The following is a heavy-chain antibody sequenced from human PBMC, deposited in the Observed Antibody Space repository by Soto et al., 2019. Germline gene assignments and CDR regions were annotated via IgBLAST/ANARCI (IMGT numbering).Heavy chain of an antibody. D-gene: IGHD2-2*01. Sequence: PSETLSLTCAVSGGSLCGFHWSWIRQPPGKGLEWIGEINHSGSTNYNPSLKSRVTISVDTSKNQFSLKLSSVTATDTAVYYCARGMGYCSSTSCYVGNYYYYMDVWGKGTTVTVSS. CDR1: GGSLCGFH. J-gene: IGHJ6*03. CDR2: INHSGST. V-gene: IGHV4-34*01. CDR3: ARGMGYCSSTSCYVGNYYYYMDV.